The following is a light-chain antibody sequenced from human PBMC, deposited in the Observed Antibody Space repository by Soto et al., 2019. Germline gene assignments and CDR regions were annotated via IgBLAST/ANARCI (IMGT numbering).Light chain of an antibody. CDR3: SSYASSSTLYV. Sequence: QSALTRPASVSGSPGQSITISCTGTSSDVGGYNYVSWYQQHPGKAPKLIIYDVSNRPSGVSNRFSGSKSGDTASLTISGLQAEDEADYYCSSYASSSTLYVFGTGTKSPS. J-gene: IGLJ1*01. V-gene: IGLV2-14*01. CDR2: DVS. CDR1: SSDVGGYNY.